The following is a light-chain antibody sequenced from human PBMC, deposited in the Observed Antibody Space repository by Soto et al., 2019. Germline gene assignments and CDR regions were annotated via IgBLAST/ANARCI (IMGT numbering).Light chain of an antibody. CDR3: RQRYNWPLT. J-gene: IGKJ4*01. CDR1: QSIGNS. CDR2: DAF. Sequence: TVLTQSPATLSLSPGERATLSCKASQSIGNSLGWFQQKPGQAPRLLIDDAFNRATGIPARFTGSGSGSDFTLTISSLKPEDFGVYYCRQRYNWPLTFGGGTKVEI. V-gene: IGKV3-11*01.